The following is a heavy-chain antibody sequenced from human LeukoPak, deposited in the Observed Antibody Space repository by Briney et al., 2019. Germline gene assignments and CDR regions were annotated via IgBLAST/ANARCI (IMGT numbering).Heavy chain of an antibody. J-gene: IGHJ4*02. V-gene: IGHV3-7*01. CDR1: GFTFSNYW. Sequence: GGSLRLSCTVSGFTFSNYWMSWVRQTPGKGLEWVANIEQDGSEKWYVDSVKGRFTISRDNAKNSLYLQMNSLRAEDTAVYFCARSGYSSTWYLQNFELDYWGQGTLVTVSS. D-gene: IGHD2-2*01. CDR2: IEQDGSEK. CDR3: ARSGYSSTWYLQNFELDY.